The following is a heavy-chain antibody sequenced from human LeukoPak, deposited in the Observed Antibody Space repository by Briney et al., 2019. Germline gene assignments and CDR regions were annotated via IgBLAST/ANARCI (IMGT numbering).Heavy chain of an antibody. CDR1: GGTFSSYA. Sequence: GASVKVSCKASGGTFSSYAISWVRQAPGQGLEWMGGIIPIFGTANYAQKFQGRVTITADKSTSTAYMELSSLRSEDTAVYYCARDVGNSYGLYYFDYWGQGTLVTVSS. J-gene: IGHJ4*02. CDR3: ARDVGNSYGLYYFDY. D-gene: IGHD5-18*01. V-gene: IGHV1-69*06. CDR2: IIPIFGTA.